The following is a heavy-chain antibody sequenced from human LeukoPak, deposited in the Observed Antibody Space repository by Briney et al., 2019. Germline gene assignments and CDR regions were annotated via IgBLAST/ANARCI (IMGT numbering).Heavy chain of an antibody. D-gene: IGHD1-26*01. V-gene: IGHV3-48*03. J-gene: IGHJ6*03. CDR1: GLPFSSFH. CDR3: ARVLSGTPFDHYLYMDV. Sequence: PGGSLRLSCVASGLPFSSFHVNWVRQVPGKGLEWLAHMTYSDTTVEYADSIQGRFTISRDAATKTVYLQMNSLRAEDTATYYCARVLSGTPFDHYLYMDVWGKGTTVIVSS. CDR2: MTYSDTTV.